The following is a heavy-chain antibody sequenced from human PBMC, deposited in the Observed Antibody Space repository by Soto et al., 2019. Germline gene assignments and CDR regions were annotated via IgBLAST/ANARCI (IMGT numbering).Heavy chain of an antibody. D-gene: IGHD6-13*01. CDR1: GYIFTSYG. CDR3: ARDPGYSTTWHQAFDI. CDR2: ISTYNGNT. Sequence: QVQLVQSGAEVKKPGASVKVSCKASGYIFTSYGISWVRQAPGQGPEWMGRISTYNGNTNYVEKLQGRVTMTTDTSTNTSYMVLRILRYDDTALYYCARDPGYSTTWHQAFDIWGQGTMVTVSS. V-gene: IGHV1-18*01. J-gene: IGHJ3*02.